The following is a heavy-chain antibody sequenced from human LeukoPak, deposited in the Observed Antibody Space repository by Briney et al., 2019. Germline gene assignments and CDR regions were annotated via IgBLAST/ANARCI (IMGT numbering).Heavy chain of an antibody. Sequence: SETLSLTCAVYGGSFSGYYWSWIRQPPGKGLEWIGSIYYSGSTYYNPSLKSRVTISVDTSKNQFSLKLSSVTAADTAVYYCATTLGWGQGTLVTVSS. V-gene: IGHV4-34*01. J-gene: IGHJ4*02. CDR1: GGSFSGYY. CDR3: ATTLG. CDR2: IYYSGST.